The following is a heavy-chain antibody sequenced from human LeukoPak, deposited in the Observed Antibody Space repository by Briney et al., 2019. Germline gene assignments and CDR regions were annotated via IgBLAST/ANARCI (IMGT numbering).Heavy chain of an antibody. J-gene: IGHJ6*02. CDR3: ANNQWDV. CDR2: ISGSGLNT. Sequence: GGSLRLSCVASGFTFSSHAMSWVRQAPGKGLEWVSSISGSGLNTYYADSVKGRFTISRDNSKNTLYLQLSTLRAEDTATYYCANNQWDVWGQGTTVTVSS. CDR1: GFTFSSHA. D-gene: IGHD6-19*01. V-gene: IGHV3-23*01.